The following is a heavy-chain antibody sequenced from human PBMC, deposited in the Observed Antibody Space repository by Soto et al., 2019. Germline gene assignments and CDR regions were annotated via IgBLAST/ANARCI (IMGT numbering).Heavy chain of an antibody. Sequence: ASVKVSCKVSGYTLTELSMHWVRQAPGKGLEWMGGFDPEDGETIYAQKFQGRVTMTEDTSTDTAYMELSSLRSEDTALYYCARDGLAVKYSGSHRLDYWGQGTLVTVSS. CDR3: ARDGLAVKYSGSHRLDY. CDR1: GYTLTELS. V-gene: IGHV1-24*01. J-gene: IGHJ4*02. CDR2: FDPEDGET. D-gene: IGHD1-26*01.